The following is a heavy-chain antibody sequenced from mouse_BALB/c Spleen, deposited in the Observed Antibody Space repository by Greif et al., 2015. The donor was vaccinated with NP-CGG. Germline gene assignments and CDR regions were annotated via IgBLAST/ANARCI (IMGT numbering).Heavy chain of an antibody. J-gene: IGHJ4*01. CDR3: ARNSLPGGDY. CDR1: GFNIKDTY. Sequence: LVESGAELVKPGASVKLSCTASGFNIKDTYMHWVKQRPEQGLEWIGRIDPANGNTKYDPKFQGKATITADASSNTAYLQLSSLTSEDTAVYYCARNSLPGGDYWGQGTSVTVSS. CDR2: IDPANGNT. V-gene: IGHV14-3*02. D-gene: IGHD1-2*01.